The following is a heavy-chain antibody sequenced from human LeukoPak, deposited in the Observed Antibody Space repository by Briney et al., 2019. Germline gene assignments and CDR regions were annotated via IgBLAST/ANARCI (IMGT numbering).Heavy chain of an antibody. V-gene: IGHV3-30*18. J-gene: IGHJ4*02. CDR2: ISYDGSNK. CDR3: AKVGCGFGYGSGSYLDY. Sequence: GRSLRLSCAASGFTFSSYGMHWVRQAPGKGLEWVAVISYDGSNKYYADSVEGRFTISRDNSKNTLYLQMNSLRAEDTAVYYCAKVGCGFGYGSGSYLDYWGQGTLVTVSS. D-gene: IGHD3-10*01. CDR1: GFTFSSYG.